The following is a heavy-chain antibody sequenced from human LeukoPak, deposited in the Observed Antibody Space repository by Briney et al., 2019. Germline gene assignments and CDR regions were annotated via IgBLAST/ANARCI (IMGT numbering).Heavy chain of an antibody. CDR3: ARQNTGQLDY. Sequence: ASVKVSCKAAGYTFTDYYMHWVRQAPGQGLEWMGWINAKSGDTKYAQKFQARVTMTRDTSITTTYMEVSRLSSDDTAVYYCARQNTGQLDYWGQGTLVTVSS. CDR2: INAKSGDT. J-gene: IGHJ4*02. CDR1: GYTFTDYY. V-gene: IGHV1-2*02. D-gene: IGHD2-8*02.